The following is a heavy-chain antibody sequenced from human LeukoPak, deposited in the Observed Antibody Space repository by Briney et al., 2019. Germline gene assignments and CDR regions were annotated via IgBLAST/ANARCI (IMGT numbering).Heavy chain of an antibody. D-gene: IGHD3-10*01. V-gene: IGHV4-59*01. Sequence: PSETLSLTCTVSGGSISSYYWSWIRQPPGKGLEWIGYIYYSGSTNYNPSLKSRVTISVDTSKNQFSLKLSSVTAADTAVYYCARLGMARGVPSWFDPWGQGTLVTVSS. CDR3: ARLGMARGVPSWFDP. J-gene: IGHJ5*02. CDR1: GGSISSYY. CDR2: IYYSGST.